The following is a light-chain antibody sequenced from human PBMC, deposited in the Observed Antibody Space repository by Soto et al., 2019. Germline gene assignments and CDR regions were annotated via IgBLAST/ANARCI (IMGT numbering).Light chain of an antibody. CDR2: VAS. Sequence: DIHMTHSPSSLSASVGDRVTIACRASQSVGTYLSWYQQKEGKAPKLLINVASTLQSGVPSRFSGSGSGTDFTLAISSLQPEDFATYYCQQSSSTPQTFGGGTKVDIK. J-gene: IGKJ4*01. CDR3: QQSSSTPQT. V-gene: IGKV1-39*01. CDR1: QSVGTY.